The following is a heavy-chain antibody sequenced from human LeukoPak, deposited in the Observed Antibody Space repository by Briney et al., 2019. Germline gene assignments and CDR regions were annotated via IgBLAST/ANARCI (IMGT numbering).Heavy chain of an antibody. CDR1: GGSISSTSYY. J-gene: IGHJ6*03. V-gene: IGHV4-39*01. CDR2: ISYTGST. Sequence: SKTLSLTCTVSGGSISSTSYYWGWIRQPPGKGLEWIGSISYTGSTHYTPSLKSRVTISVDTSKKQFSLKLSSVTAADTAVYYCAGTKYYYMDVWGEGTTVTVS. CDR3: AGTKYYYMDV.